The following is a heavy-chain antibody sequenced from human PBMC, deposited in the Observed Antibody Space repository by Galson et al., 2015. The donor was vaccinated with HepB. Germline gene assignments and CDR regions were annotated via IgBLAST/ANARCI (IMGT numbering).Heavy chain of an antibody. J-gene: IGHJ3*02. Sequence: CAISGDSVSSHSAAWKWIRQSPSRGLEWLGRTYYRSKWYNDYAVSVKGRITINPDTSKNQFSLQLNSVTPEDTAVYYCAREGLNGCDIWGQGTMVTVSS. CDR2: TYYRSKWYN. CDR1: GDSVSSHSAA. D-gene: IGHD3/OR15-3a*01. CDR3: AREGLNGCDI. V-gene: IGHV6-1*01.